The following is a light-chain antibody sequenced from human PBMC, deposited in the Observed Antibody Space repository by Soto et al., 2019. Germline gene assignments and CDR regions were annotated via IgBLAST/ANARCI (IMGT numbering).Light chain of an antibody. J-gene: IGLJ3*02. CDR2: NNN. V-gene: IGLV1-44*01. CDR1: SSNIGSTN. Sequence: QSVLTQPPSASGTPGQRGTIACSGSSSNIGSTNVKWYQQLPGTAPKLLIYNNNQRPSGVPDRFSGSKSGTSASLAISGLQSEDEADYDCAAWDDSLNGVVFGGGTQLTVL. CDR3: AAWDDSLNGVV.